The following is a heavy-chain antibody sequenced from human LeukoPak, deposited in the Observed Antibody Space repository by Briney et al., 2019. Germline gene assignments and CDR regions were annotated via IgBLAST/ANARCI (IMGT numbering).Heavy chain of an antibody. CDR2: IYYSGST. V-gene: IGHV4-39*01. Sequence: SETLSLTCTVSGGSISSSSYYWGWIRQPPGKGLEWIGSIYYSGSTYYNPSLKSRVTISVDTSKNQFSLKLSSVTAADTAVYYCARIGYDFWGGYSDYWGQGTLVTVSS. CDR3: ARIGYDFWGGYSDY. J-gene: IGHJ4*02. CDR1: GGSISSSSYY. D-gene: IGHD3-3*01.